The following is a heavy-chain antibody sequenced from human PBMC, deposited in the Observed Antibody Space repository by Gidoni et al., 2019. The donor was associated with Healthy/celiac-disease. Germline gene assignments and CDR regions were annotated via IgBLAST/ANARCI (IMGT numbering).Heavy chain of an antibody. CDR3: ARPGGYFDWDAFDI. CDR1: GGSIRSSSYY. CDR2: IYYSGST. D-gene: IGHD3-9*01. Sequence: QLQLQESGPGLVKPSETLSLTCTVSGGSIRSSSYYWGWIRQPPGKGLEWIGSIYYSGSTYYNPSLKSRVTISVDTSKNQFSLKLSSVTAADTAVYYCARPGGYFDWDAFDIWGQGTMVTVSS. V-gene: IGHV4-39*01. J-gene: IGHJ3*02.